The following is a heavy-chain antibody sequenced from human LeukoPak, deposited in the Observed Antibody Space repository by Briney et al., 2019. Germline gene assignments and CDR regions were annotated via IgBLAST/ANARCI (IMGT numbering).Heavy chain of an antibody. CDR3: ARTPLVITAKGFFDY. CDR2: IYWDNDD. J-gene: IGHJ4*02. CDR1: GFSLNTRGVG. V-gene: IGHV2-5*02. Sequence: SGPTLVDPTQTLTLTCTFSGFSLNTRGVGVAWIRQPPGKALEWLALIYWDNDDRYSPSLKSRLTISKDASKNQVVLTMTNMDPVNTATYFCARTPLVITAKGFFDYWGQGTLVTVSS. D-gene: IGHD4/OR15-4a*01.